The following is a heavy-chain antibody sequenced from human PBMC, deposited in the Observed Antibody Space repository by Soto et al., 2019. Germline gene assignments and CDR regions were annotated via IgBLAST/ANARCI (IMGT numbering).Heavy chain of an antibody. CDR2: ISYDGSNK. CDR1: GFTFSSYA. Sequence: GGSLRLSCAASGFTFSSYAMHWVRQAPGKGLEWVAVISYDGSNKYYADSVKGRFTISRDNSKNTLYLQMNSLRAEDTAVYYCARDMEPYYYDSSGYDYWGQGTMVTVYS. V-gene: IGHV3-30-3*01. CDR3: ARDMEPYYYDSSGYDY. J-gene: IGHJ4*02. D-gene: IGHD3-22*01.